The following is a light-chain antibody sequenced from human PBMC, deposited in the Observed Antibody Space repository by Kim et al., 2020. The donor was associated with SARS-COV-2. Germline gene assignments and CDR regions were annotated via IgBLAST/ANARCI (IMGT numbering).Light chain of an antibody. CDR1: QSVSSN. J-gene: IGKJ2*01. V-gene: IGKV3-15*01. CDR2: DAS. CDR3: QQYKNWPLYT. Sequence: EVVMTQSPATLSVSPGERATLSCRASQSVSSNLAWYQQKPGQAPRLLIYDASTRATGIPARFSGSGSGTEFTLTISSLQSEDFALYYCQQYKNWPLYTFGQGTKLEI.